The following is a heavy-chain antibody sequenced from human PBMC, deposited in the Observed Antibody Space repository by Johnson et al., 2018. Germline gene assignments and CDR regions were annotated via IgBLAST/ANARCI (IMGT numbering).Heavy chain of an antibody. CDR1: GGSISSYW. J-gene: IGHJ1*01. CDR2: VYHSGST. V-gene: IGHV4-59*01. CDR3: AIGGECFQD. Sequence: QVQLQESGPGLVKPSETLSLTCTVSGGSISSYWWSWIRQPPGKGLESIGYVYHSGSTIYNPSLESRVTISIDTSKNQFSLKLRSVPAADTAMYYCAIGGECFQDWGQGTLVTVSS. D-gene: IGHD6-25*01.